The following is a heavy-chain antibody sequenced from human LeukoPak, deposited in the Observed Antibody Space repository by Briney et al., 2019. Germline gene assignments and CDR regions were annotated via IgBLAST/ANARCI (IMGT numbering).Heavy chain of an antibody. V-gene: IGHV4-4*07. CDR2: IYTSRST. Sequence: SETLSLTCTVSGGSVSSYYWSWIRQPAGKGLEWIGRIYTSRSTNYNASLKSRVSMSVDTSKNQFSLKLSSVTAADTAVFYCARENSGSYREFDYWGQGTLVTVSS. J-gene: IGHJ4*02. CDR1: GGSVSSYY. D-gene: IGHD1-26*01. CDR3: ARENSGSYREFDY.